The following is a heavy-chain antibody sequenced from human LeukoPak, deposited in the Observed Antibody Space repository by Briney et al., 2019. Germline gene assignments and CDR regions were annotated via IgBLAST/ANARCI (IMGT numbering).Heavy chain of an antibody. Sequence: ASVKVSCKASGGTFSSYAFSWVRQAPGQGLEWMGRIIPILGIANYAQKFQGRVTITADKSTSTAYMELSSLRSEDTAVYYCARDGHYSDSSGYYRPRDWYFDLWGRGTLVTVSS. CDR2: IIPILGIA. J-gene: IGHJ2*01. CDR3: ARDGHYSDSSGYYRPRDWYFDL. V-gene: IGHV1-69*04. CDR1: GGTFSSYA. D-gene: IGHD3-22*01.